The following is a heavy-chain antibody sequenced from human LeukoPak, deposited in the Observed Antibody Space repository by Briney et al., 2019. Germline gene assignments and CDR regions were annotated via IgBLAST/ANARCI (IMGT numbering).Heavy chain of an antibody. CDR2: ISGSGGST. J-gene: IGHJ4*02. CDR3: AKGEARIAARPSDY. Sequence: GGSLRLSCAASGFTFSSYAMSWVRQAPGKGLEWVSAISGSGGSTYYADSVKGRFTISRDNSKNTLYLQMNSLRAEDTAVYYCAKGEARIAARPSDYWAREPWSPSPQ. CDR1: GFTFSSYA. V-gene: IGHV3-23*01. D-gene: IGHD6-6*01.